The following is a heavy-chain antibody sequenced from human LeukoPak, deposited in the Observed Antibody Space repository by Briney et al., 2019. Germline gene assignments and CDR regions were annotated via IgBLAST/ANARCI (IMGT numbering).Heavy chain of an antibody. Sequence: SVKVSCKASGYTFTSYVINWVRQAAGQGVEWMGWMNPNSSNTGYAQKFKGRVTMTRNTSISTAYMQLSSLRSEDTAVYYCARGNWLGPWGQGNLATVSS. CDR3: ARGNWLGP. J-gene: IGHJ5*02. V-gene: IGHV1-8*01. CDR2: MNPNSSNT. CDR1: GYTFTSYV.